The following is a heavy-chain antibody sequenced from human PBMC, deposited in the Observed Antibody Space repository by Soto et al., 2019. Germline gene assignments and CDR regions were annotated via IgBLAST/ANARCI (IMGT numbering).Heavy chain of an antibody. V-gene: IGHV3-23*01. CDR1: GFSFNSNA. D-gene: IGHD3-10*02. CDR3: AKLTNPGNYVRAC. CDR2: ISGSGGVT. Sequence: GGSLRLSCTASGFSFNSNAMSWVRQAPGKGLEWVSVISGSGGVTFYADSVKGRFFISRDNSKNTMFLQMNSLRADDTALYCCAKLTNPGNYVRACWGQGTLVTVSS. J-gene: IGHJ4*02.